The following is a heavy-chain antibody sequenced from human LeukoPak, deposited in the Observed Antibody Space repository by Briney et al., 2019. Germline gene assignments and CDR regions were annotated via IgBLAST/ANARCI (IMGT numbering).Heavy chain of an antibody. CDR3: ARDGNPRTSTKFDY. CDR1: GFTFDDCG. CDR2: ISSSSYI. Sequence: GGSLRLSCAASGFTFDDCGMSWVRQAPGKGLEWVSSISSSSYIYYSDSAKGRFTISRDNAKNSLYLQMNSLRAEDTAVYYCARDGNPRTSTKFDYWGQGTLVTVSS. J-gene: IGHJ4*02. V-gene: IGHV3-69-1*01. D-gene: IGHD3/OR15-3a*01.